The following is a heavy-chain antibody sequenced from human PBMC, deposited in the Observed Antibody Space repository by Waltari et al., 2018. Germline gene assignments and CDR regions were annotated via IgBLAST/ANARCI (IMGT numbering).Heavy chain of an antibody. V-gene: IGHV3-7*01. Sequence: EVQLVESGGGLVQPGGSLRLSCAASGFTFSSYWMSWVRQAPGKGLEWVANIKQDGSEKYYVDSVKGRFTISRDNAKNSLYLQMKSLRAEDTAVYYCARDASRITAMALYYFDYWGQGTLVTVSS. CDR3: ARDASRITAMALYYFDY. J-gene: IGHJ4*02. D-gene: IGHD5-18*01. CDR2: IKQDGSEK. CDR1: GFTFSSYW.